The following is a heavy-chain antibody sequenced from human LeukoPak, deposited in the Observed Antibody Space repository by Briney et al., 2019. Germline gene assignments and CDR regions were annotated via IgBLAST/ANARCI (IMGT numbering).Heavy chain of an antibody. J-gene: IGHJ4*02. CDR1: GYTFTSYG. CDR3: ARVVVEKAFDY. V-gene: IGHV1-2*02. D-gene: IGHD2-15*01. Sequence: ASVKVSCKASGYTFTSYGISWVRQAPGQGLEWMGWINPNSGGTNYAQKFQGRVTMTRDTSISTAYMELSRLRSDDTAVYYCARVVVEKAFDYWGQGTLVTVSS. CDR2: INPNSGGT.